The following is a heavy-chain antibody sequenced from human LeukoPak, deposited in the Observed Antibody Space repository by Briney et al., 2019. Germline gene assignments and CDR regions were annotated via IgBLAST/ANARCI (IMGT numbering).Heavy chain of an antibody. V-gene: IGHV3-48*04. D-gene: IGHD6-13*01. CDR2: ISSSSSTI. J-gene: IGHJ4*02. CDR3: ARHRGRAAAAIFY. Sequence: GGSLRLSCAASGFTFSSYSMNWVRQAPGKGLEWVSYISSSSSTIYYADSVKGRFTISRDNAKNSLYLQMNSLRAEDTAVYYCARHRGRAAAAIFYWGQETLVTVSS. CDR1: GFTFSSYS.